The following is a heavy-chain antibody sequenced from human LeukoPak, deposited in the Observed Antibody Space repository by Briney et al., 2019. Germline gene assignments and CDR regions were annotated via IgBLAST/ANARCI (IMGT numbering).Heavy chain of an antibody. D-gene: IGHD5-12*01. CDR3: ARAGYDY. V-gene: IGHV3-7*01. Sequence: PGGSLRLSCAASGFTFSSYAMHWVRQAPGKGLEWVANIKQDGSEKYYVDSVKGRFTISRDNAKNSLYLQMSSLRAEDTAVYYCARAGYDYWGQGTLVTVSS. CDR2: IKQDGSEK. CDR1: GFTFSSYA. J-gene: IGHJ4*02.